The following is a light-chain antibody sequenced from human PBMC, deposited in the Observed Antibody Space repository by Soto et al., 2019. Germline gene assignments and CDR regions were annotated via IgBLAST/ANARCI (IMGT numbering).Light chain of an antibody. CDR2: GVS. J-gene: IGKJ1*01. CDR3: QQYDGSPET. V-gene: IGKV3-20*01. CDR1: QIIRSTF. Sequence: EIVLTQSPGTLSLSPGERATLSCRASQIIRSTFLASYQQKPGQAPMLLIHGVSNRATDITNRCSGSASGTDFTLIISRLETEDFAVYYGQQYDGSPETCGQGTKVETK.